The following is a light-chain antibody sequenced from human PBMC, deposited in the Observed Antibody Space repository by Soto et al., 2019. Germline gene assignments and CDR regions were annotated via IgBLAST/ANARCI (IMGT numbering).Light chain of an antibody. Sequence: QSALTQPASVSGSPGQSITICCTGTSSDVGGYNYVSWYQQHPGKAPKLMIYDVSNRPSGVSNRFSGSKSGNRASLTISGLQAEDEADYYCSSYTTSSTLIFGAGTKLTVL. CDR3: SSYTTSSTLI. CDR1: SSDVGGYNY. V-gene: IGLV2-14*01. CDR2: DVS. J-gene: IGLJ2*01.